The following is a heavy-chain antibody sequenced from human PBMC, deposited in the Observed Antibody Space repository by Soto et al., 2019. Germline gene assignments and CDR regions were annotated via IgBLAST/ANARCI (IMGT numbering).Heavy chain of an antibody. V-gene: IGHV1-69*01. CDR2: IIPIFGTA. J-gene: IGHJ6*02. CDR3: ARDGGPGTVLGEDYYYYYGMDV. CDR1: GGTFSSYA. D-gene: IGHD3-16*01. Sequence: QVQLVQSGAEVKKPGSSVKVSCKASGGTFSSYAISWVRQAPGQGLEWMGGIIPIFGTANYAQKFQGRVTITADESTSTAYMGLSSLRSEDTAVYYCARDGGPGTVLGEDYYYYYGMDVWGQGTTVTVSS.